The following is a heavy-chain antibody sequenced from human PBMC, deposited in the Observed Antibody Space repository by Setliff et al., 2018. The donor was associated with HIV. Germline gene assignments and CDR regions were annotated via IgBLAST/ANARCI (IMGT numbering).Heavy chain of an antibody. Sequence: ASVKVSCKASGYTFTKYGISWVRQAPGQGLEWMGWINTNAGNSIYAQGFTGRFVFSFDTSDSTAYLQISDLKAEDTAVYYCARGRDYDCWSGYYELTFYLDYWGQGSLVTVSS. CDR2: INTNAGNS. CDR3: ARGRDYDCWSGYYELTFYLDY. J-gene: IGHJ4*02. D-gene: IGHD3-3*01. V-gene: IGHV7-4-1*02. CDR1: GYTFTKYG.